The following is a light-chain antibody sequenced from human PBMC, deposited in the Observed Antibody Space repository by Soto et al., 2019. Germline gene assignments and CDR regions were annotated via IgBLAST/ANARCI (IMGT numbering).Light chain of an antibody. CDR2: GES. Sequence: EFVLTQSPGTLSLSPGERATLSCRASQSVSSVFLAWYQQKPGQPPRLLIYGESTRGSGIPDRFSGSGSGTDFTLTISRLEPEDFAVYYCQHYGSSPPLAFGGGTKVDIK. CDR1: QSVSSVF. V-gene: IGKV3-20*01. J-gene: IGKJ4*01. CDR3: QHYGSSPPLA.